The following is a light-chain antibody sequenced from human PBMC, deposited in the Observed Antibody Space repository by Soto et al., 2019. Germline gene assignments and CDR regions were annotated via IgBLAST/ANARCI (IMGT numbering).Light chain of an antibody. CDR3: QQYHNWPIT. CDR2: DAS. J-gene: IGKJ5*01. V-gene: IGKV3-15*01. Sequence: EIVLTQSPATLSVSPGERATLFCRASQGISTLLAWYQQKPGQAPRILMYDASTRATGIPARFSGSGSGTEFTLTISSLQSEDFAVYYCQQYHNWPITFGQGTRLEIK. CDR1: QGISTL.